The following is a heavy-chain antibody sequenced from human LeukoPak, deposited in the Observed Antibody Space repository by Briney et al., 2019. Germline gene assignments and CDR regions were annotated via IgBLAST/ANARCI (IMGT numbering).Heavy chain of an antibody. V-gene: IGHV6-1*01. Sequence: SQTLSLTCAISGDSVSSINGAWNWVRQSPSRGLEWLGRTYYRSKWYSDYAVPIQGRISINPDTSKNQFTLHLFSVTPDDTAVYYCARDVATTGWYTFAYWGQGTRVTVSS. CDR2: TYYRSKWYS. CDR1: GDSVSSINGA. D-gene: IGHD6-19*01. J-gene: IGHJ4*02. CDR3: ARDVATTGWYTFAY.